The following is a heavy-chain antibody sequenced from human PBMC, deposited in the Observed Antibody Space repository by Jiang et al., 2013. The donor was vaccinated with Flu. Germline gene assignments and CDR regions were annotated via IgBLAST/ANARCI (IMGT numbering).Heavy chain of an antibody. V-gene: IGHV4-4*07. CDR3: ARGGIAVAGTDFDY. J-gene: IGHJ4*02. CDR1: GGSISSYY. CDR2: IYTSGST. D-gene: IGHD6-19*01. Sequence: GSGLVKPSETLSLTCTVSGGSISSYYWSWIRQPAGKGLEWIGRIYTSGSTNYNPSLKSRVTMSVDTSKNQFSLKLSSVTAADTAVYYCARGGIAVAGTDFDYWGQGTLVTVSS.